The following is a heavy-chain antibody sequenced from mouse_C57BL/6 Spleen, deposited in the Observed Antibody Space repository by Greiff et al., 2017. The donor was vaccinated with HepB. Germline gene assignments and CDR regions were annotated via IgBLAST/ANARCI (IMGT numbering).Heavy chain of an antibody. CDR2: INPNNGGT. CDR1: GYTFTDYN. J-gene: IGHJ3*01. V-gene: IGHV1-18*01. CDR3: ARGGDYDYDGAWFAY. Sequence: EVKLEESGPELVKPGASVKIPCKASGYTFTDYNMDWVKQSHGKSLEWIGDINPNNGGTIYNQKFKGKATLTVDKSSRTAYMELRSLTSEDTAVYYCARGGDYDYDGAWFAYWGQGTLVTVSA. D-gene: IGHD2-4*01.